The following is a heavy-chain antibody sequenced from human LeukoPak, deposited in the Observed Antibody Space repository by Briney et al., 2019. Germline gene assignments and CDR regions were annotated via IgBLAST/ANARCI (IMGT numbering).Heavy chain of an antibody. Sequence: GGSLRLSCAASGFTVSSNYMSWIRQAPGKGLEWVSVIYSGGSTYYADSVKGRFTISRDTSKNKLYLQMNRLRAEDTPVYYGARDPTTVARSALLAPLAFDIWGQGTMVTVSS. CDR1: GFTVSSNY. CDR2: IYSGGST. J-gene: IGHJ3*02. CDR3: ARDPTTVARSALLAPLAFDI. V-gene: IGHV3-53*01. D-gene: IGHD4-23*01.